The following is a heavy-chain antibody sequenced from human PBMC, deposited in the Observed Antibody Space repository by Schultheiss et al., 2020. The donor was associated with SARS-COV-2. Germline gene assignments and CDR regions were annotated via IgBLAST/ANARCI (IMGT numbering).Heavy chain of an antibody. CDR3: ARVTMVRGVNSPYMDV. CDR1: GFTFSSYA. CDR2: ISGSGGST. J-gene: IGHJ6*03. Sequence: GESLKISCAASGFTFSSYAMSWVRQAPGKGLEWVSAISGSGGSTYYADSVKGRFTISRDNSKNTLYLQMNSLRAEDTAVYYCARVTMVRGVNSPYMDVWGKGTTVTVSS. V-gene: IGHV3-23*01. D-gene: IGHD3-10*01.